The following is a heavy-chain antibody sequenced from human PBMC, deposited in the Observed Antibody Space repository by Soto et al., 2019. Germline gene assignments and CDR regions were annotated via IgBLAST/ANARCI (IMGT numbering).Heavy chain of an antibody. D-gene: IGHD6-13*01. CDR2: ISSSSSYI. CDR1: GFTFSSYS. V-gene: IGHV3-21*01. Sequence: GGSLSLSCAASGFTFSSYSMNWVRQAPGKGLEWVSSISSSSSYIYYADSVKGRFTISRDNAKNSLYLQMNSLRAEDTAVYYCARVRDAAAGTVGYYYYGMDVWGQGTTVTVSS. J-gene: IGHJ6*02. CDR3: ARVRDAAAGTVGYYYYGMDV.